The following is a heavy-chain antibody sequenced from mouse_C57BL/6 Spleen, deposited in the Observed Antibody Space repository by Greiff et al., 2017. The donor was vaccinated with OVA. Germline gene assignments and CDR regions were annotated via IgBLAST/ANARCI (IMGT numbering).Heavy chain of an antibody. D-gene: IGHD1-1*01. J-gene: IGHJ4*01. CDR3: ARCYGDYAMDY. V-gene: IGHV5-17*01. CDR1: GFTFSDYG. CDR2: ISSGSSTI. Sequence: EVQGVESGGGLVKPGGSLKLSCAASGFTFSDYGMHWVRQAPEKGLEWVAYISSGSSTIYYADTVKGRFTISRDNAKNTLFLQMTSLRSEDTAMYYCARCYGDYAMDYWGQGTSVTVSS.